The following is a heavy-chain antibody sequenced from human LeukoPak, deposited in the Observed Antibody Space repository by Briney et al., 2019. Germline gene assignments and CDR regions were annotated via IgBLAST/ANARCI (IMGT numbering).Heavy chain of an antibody. J-gene: IGHJ5*02. Sequence: ASVKVSCEASGGTFSSYAISWVRQAPGQGLEWMGGIIPIFGTANYAQKFQGRVTITTDESTSTAYMELSSLRSEDTAVYYCARERYCSSTSCVIWFDPWGQGTLVTVSS. CDR2: IIPIFGTA. V-gene: IGHV1-69*05. CDR3: ARERYCSSTSCVIWFDP. D-gene: IGHD2-2*01. CDR1: GGTFSSYA.